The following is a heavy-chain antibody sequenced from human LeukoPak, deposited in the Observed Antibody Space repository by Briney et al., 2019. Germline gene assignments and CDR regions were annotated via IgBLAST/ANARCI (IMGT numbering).Heavy chain of an antibody. CDR2: ISGSGGNT. D-gene: IGHD3-22*01. V-gene: IGHV3-23*01. J-gene: IGHJ3*02. CDR3: ARDFYDSSGYHHDAFDI. CDR1: GFTFSSYA. Sequence: GGSLRLSCAASGFTFSSYAMSWVRQAPGKGLEWVSAISGSGGNTYFADSVKGRFTISRDNSKNTLYLQMNSLRAEDTAVYYCARDFYDSSGYHHDAFDIWGQGTMVTVSS.